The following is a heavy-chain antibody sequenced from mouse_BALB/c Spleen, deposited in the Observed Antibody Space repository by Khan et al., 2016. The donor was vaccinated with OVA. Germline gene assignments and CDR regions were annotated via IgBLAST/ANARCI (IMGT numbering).Heavy chain of an antibody. CDR2: INPKNGIT. CDR1: GYTFTEYT. J-gene: IGHJ4*01. Sequence: MQLEESGPELVKPGASVKISCKTSGYTFTEYTLHWVKQSHGKSLEWIGVINPKNGITSYNQKFKGKATLTVDKSSSTAYMEFRSLTSEDSAVXYCARDAGRYWGQGTSGTVSS. V-gene: IGHV1-18*01. CDR3: ARDAGRY.